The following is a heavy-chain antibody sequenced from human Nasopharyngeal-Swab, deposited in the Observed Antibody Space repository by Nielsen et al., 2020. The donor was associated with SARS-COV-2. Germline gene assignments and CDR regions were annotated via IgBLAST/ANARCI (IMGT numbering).Heavy chain of an antibody. V-gene: IGHV3-72*01. CDR1: GFTLRDHY. D-gene: IGHD6-13*01. J-gene: IGHJ4*02. CDR3: RARGSSWYDLNY. CDR2: TKNEGHSYTT. Sequence: GESLKISCAASGFTLRDHYMDWVRQAPGKGLEWVGRTKNEGHSYTTEYAASVRGRFTISRDESRNSLYLQMNSLKTEDTAVYYCRARGSSWYDLNYWGQGALVTVSS.